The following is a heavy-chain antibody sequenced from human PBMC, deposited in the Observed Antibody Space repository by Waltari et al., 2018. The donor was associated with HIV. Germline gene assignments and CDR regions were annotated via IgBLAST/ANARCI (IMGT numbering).Heavy chain of an antibody. Sequence: QVQLVQSGAEVKKPGASVKVSCKASGYTFTSYYMHWVRQAPGQGLEWMEKINPMGGSTSDAQKFQGRVTMTRDTSTSTVYMELSSLRSEDTAVYYCARGVGGDSSGWYEDFDYWGQGTLVTVSS. CDR2: INPMGGST. J-gene: IGHJ4*02. CDR1: GYTFTSYY. CDR3: ARGVGGDSSGWYEDFDY. V-gene: IGHV1-46*01. D-gene: IGHD6-19*01.